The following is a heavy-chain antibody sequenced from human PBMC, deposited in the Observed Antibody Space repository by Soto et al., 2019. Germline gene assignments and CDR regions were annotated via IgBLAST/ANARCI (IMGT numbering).Heavy chain of an antibody. J-gene: IGHJ6*02. CDR2: IYYSGST. Sequence: SETLSLTCTVSGGSISSYYWSWIRQPPRKGLEWIGYIYYSGSTNYNPSLKSRVTISVDTSKNQFSLKLSSVTAADTAVYYCARDRLMVRGSTYYYYGMDVWGQGTTVTVSS. D-gene: IGHD3-10*01. CDR1: GGSISSYY. V-gene: IGHV4-59*12. CDR3: ARDRLMVRGSTYYYYGMDV.